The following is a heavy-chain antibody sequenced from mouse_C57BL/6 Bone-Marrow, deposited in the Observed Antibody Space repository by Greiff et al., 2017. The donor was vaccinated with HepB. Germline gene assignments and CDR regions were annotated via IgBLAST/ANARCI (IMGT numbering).Heavy chain of an antibody. Sequence: EVQLVESGGGLVKPGGSLKLSCAASGFTFSSYTMSWVRQTPEKRLEWVATISGGGGNTYYPDSVKGRFTISRDNAKNTLYLQMSSLRSEDTALYYCARGGIYDGYSFAYWGQGTLVTVSA. CDR2: ISGGGGNT. D-gene: IGHD2-3*01. CDR3: ARGGIYDGYSFAY. J-gene: IGHJ3*01. CDR1: GFTFSSYT. V-gene: IGHV5-9*01.